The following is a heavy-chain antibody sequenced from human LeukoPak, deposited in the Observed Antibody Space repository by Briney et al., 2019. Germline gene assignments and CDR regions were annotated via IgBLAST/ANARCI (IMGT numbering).Heavy chain of an antibody. Sequence: SGPALVKPTQTLTLTCTFSGFSLSTSGMRVSWIRQPPGKALEWLERIDWDDDKFYSTSLKTRLTISKDTSKSQVVLTMTNMDPVDTATYYCARTQYYYDSSGYYFFDYWGQGTLVTVSS. CDR2: IDWDDDK. V-gene: IGHV2-70*04. CDR3: ARTQYYYDSSGYYFFDY. D-gene: IGHD3-22*01. CDR1: GFSLSTSGMR. J-gene: IGHJ4*02.